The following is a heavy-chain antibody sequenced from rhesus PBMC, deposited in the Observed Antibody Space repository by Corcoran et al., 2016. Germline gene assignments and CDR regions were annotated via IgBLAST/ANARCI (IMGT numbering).Heavy chain of an antibody. J-gene: IGHJ4*01. CDR2: IYGSTGST. CDR3: ALEPYYNIWTAYYTT. Sequence: QVQLQESGPGLVKPSETLSLTCAVSGGSVSDSYYWNWTRPPPGTGPECIGNIYGSTGSTYYYPSLKSRVTISKDTSKNQFSLKLNSVTAADTAVYYCALEPYYNIWTAYYTTWGQGVLVTVSS. D-gene: IGHD3-3*01. V-gene: IGHV4S7*01. CDR1: GGSVSDSYY.